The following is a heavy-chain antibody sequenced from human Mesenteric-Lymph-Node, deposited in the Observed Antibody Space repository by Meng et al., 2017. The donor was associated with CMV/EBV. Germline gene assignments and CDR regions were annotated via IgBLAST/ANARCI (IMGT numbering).Heavy chain of an antibody. J-gene: IGHJ4*02. Sequence: SLPCAVYGGSFSGYYWSWIRQPPGKGLEWIGEINHSGSTNYNPSLKSRVTISVDTSKNQFSLKLSSVTAADTAVYYCARGSAAAPIDWGQGTLVTVSS. D-gene: IGHD6-13*01. CDR2: INHSGST. CDR3: ARGSAAAPID. CDR1: GGSFSGYY. V-gene: IGHV4-34*01.